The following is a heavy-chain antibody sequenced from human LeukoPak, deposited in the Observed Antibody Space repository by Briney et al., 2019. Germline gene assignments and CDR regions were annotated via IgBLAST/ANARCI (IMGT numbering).Heavy chain of an antibody. V-gene: IGHV1-46*01. CDR2: RNPSGGST. J-gene: IGHJ3*02. Sequence: GASVKVSCKASGYTCTSCYMHWVRKAPGQGLEWMGIRNPSGGSTSYAQKFQGRVTMTRDTSTSTVYMELRSLRSEETAVYYCARDKGDSSGYFLPPAAFDIWGQGTMVTVYS. CDR3: ARDKGDSSGYFLPPAAFDI. D-gene: IGHD3-22*01. CDR1: GYTCTSCY.